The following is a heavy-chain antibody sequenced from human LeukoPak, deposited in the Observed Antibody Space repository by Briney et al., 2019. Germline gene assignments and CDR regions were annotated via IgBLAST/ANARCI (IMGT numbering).Heavy chain of an antibody. D-gene: IGHD5-18*01. CDR3: AKDKEGGYSYGPDAFDI. Sequence: GGSLRLSCAAPGFTFSSYAMSWVRQAPGKGLEWVSAISGSGGSTYYADSVKDRFTISRDNSKNTLYLQMNSLRAEDTAVYYCAKDKEGGYSYGPDAFDIWGQGTMVTVSS. CDR2: ISGSGGST. V-gene: IGHV3-23*01. J-gene: IGHJ3*02. CDR1: GFTFSSYA.